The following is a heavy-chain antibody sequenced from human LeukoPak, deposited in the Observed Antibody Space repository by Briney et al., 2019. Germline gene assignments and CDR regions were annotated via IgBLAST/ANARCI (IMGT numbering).Heavy chain of an antibody. J-gene: IGHJ5*02. Sequence: SETLSLTCTASGGSISSGSYYWSWIRQPAGKGLEWIGRIYTSGSTNYNPSLNSRVSISFDTSKIQFSLKLSSVTSADTAVYYCARAIPGLRLNPRMTDTSWFDPWGQGTLVTVSS. CDR2: IYTSGST. V-gene: IGHV4-61*02. CDR3: ARAIPGLRLNPRMTDTSWFDP. CDR1: GGSISSGSYY. D-gene: IGHD4-17*01.